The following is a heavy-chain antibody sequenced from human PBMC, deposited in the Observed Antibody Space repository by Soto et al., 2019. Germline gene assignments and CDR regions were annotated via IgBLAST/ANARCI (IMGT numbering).Heavy chain of an antibody. Sequence: SVKVSCKASGGTFSSYAISWVRQAPGQGLEWMGGIIPIFGTANYAQKFQGRVTITADKSTSTAYMELSSLRSEDTAVYYCARDHEYSSSSFDYWGQGTLVTVSS. J-gene: IGHJ4*02. V-gene: IGHV1-69*06. D-gene: IGHD6-6*01. CDR2: IIPIFGTA. CDR3: ARDHEYSSSSFDY. CDR1: GGTFSSYA.